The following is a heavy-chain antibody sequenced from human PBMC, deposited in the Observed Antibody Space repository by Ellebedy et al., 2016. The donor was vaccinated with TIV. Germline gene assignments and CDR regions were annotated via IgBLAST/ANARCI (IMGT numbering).Heavy chain of an antibody. CDR1: GFTFSDYY. CDR3: ARDRGTTMTVSDY. Sequence: GESLKISCAASGFTFSDYYMSWIRQAPGKGLEWVSYISSSSSYTNYADSVKGRFTISRDNAKNSLYLQMNSLRAEDTAVYYCARDRGTTMTVSDYWGQGTLVTVSS. CDR2: ISSSSSYT. J-gene: IGHJ4*02. D-gene: IGHD3-22*01. V-gene: IGHV3-11*06.